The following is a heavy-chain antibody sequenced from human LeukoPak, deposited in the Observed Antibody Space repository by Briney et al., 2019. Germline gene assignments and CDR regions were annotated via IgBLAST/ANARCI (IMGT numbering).Heavy chain of an antibody. CDR2: INHGGSA. V-gene: IGHV4-34*01. CDR3: ARGPAEWFDP. CDR1: GGSFSGYY. J-gene: IGHJ5*02. Sequence: SETLSLTCTIYGGSFSGYYWSWIRQSPDKGLEWIGEINHGGSAHYTPSLKSRVAMFVDTSKNQFSLKLNSVTAADTAVYYCARGPAEWFDPWAQGTLVIVSS.